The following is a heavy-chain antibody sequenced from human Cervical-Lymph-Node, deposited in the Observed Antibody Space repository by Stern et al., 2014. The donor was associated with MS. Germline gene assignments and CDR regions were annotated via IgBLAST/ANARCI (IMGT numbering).Heavy chain of an antibody. Sequence: QVQLVESGGGVVQPGRSLRLSCVASEFTFSIYGMYWVRQAPGKGLVWVAVVSYDESKKYYADSVKGRFPISRDNSKNTLYLQMNSLRTEDTAMYYCATAPMYFYTSGSYDFWGQGTLVTVSS. CDR2: VSYDESKK. V-gene: IGHV3-30*03. CDR1: EFTFSIYG. CDR3: ATAPMYFYTSGSYDF. J-gene: IGHJ1*01. D-gene: IGHD3-10*01.